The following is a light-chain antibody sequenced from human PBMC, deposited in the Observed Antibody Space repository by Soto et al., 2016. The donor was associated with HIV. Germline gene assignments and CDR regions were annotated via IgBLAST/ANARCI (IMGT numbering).Light chain of an antibody. J-gene: IGKJ2*01. CDR1: QDISNY. Sequence: DIQMTQSPSSLSASVGDRVTITCRASQDISNYVAWFQQRRGKAPQSLIYAASLLHSGVPSKFSGGGSGTYFTLTINSLQPEDFATYYCQQYNSYPLFGQGTKLEIK. CDR2: AAS. V-gene: IGKV1-16*02. CDR3: QQYNSYPL.